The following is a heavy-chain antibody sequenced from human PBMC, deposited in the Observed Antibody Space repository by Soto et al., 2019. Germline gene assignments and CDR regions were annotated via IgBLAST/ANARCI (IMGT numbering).Heavy chain of an antibody. V-gene: IGHV5-51*01. J-gene: IGHJ4*02. CDR1: GYSFTSYW. Sequence: PGESLKISCKGSGYSFTSYWIGWVRQMPGKGLEWMGIIYPGDSDTRYSPSFQGQVTISADKSISTAYLQWSSLRASDTAMYYCARLPYCSSTSCSFDSWGQGTLVTVSS. CDR3: ARLPYCSSTSCSFDS. D-gene: IGHD2-2*01. CDR2: IYPGDSDT.